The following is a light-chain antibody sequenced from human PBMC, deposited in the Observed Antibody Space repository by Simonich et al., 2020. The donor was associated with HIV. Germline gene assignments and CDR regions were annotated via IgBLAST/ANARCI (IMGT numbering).Light chain of an antibody. CDR3: QQANSFPFT. J-gene: IGKJ3*01. Sequence: DIQMTQSPSSVSASVGDRVTITCRASEGISSWLALHQQKPGKAPKLLIYAASSLQSGVPSRFSGSGSGTDFTLTISSLQPEDFATYYCQQANSFPFTFGPGTKVDIK. CDR2: AAS. CDR1: EGISSW. V-gene: IGKV1-12*01.